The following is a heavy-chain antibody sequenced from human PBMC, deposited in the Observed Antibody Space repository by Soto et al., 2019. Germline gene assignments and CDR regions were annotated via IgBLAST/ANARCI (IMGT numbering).Heavy chain of an antibody. V-gene: IGHV1-2*02. J-gene: IGHJ5*02. CDR1: GYTFTGYY. D-gene: IGHD6-13*01. CDR2: INPNSGGT. CDR3: ARDYAQGAYSSGWYEGWFAP. Sequence: QVQLVQSGAEVKKPGASVKVSCRASGYTFTGYYIHWVRQAPGQGLEWMGWINPNSGGTNYAQKSQGRVTMTRDTSVSTAYMELSTLRSDDTAVYYCARDYAQGAYSSGWYEGWFAPWGQGALVTVSS.